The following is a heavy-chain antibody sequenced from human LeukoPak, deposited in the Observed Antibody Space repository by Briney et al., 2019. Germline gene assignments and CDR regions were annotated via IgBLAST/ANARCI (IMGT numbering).Heavy chain of an antibody. CDR3: ARARLRLGESSFDY. CDR2: IYSSGST. CDR1: GGSISSGSYY. V-gene: IGHV4-61*02. D-gene: IGHD3-16*01. Sequence: PSETLSLTCTVSGGSISSGSYYWSWIRQPAEKGLEWIGRIYSSGSTNYNPSLKSRVTISVDTSKNQFSLKLSSVTAADTAVYYCARARLRLGESSFDYWGQGTLVTVAS. J-gene: IGHJ4*02.